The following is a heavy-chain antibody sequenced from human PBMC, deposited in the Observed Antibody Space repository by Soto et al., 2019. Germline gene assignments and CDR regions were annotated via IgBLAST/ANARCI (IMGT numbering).Heavy chain of an antibody. J-gene: IGHJ4*02. CDR2: MYHGGTT. D-gene: IGHD2-15*01. CDR1: GGSISSGSYY. CDR3: AKDQASGQGSFDS. V-gene: IGHV4-39*01. Sequence: SETLSLTCSVSGGSISSGSYYWGWIRQTPGRGLEWIASMYHGGTTYSNPSLKSRVTISVDTSKNQFSLRLTSVTAADTAVYYCAKDQASGQGSFDSWGQGTLVTVSS.